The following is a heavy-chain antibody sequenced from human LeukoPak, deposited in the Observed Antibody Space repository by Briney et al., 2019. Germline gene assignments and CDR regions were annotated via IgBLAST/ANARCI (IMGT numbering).Heavy chain of an antibody. Sequence: SETLSLTCSVSGDSITNYYWNWIRQPAGKGLEWIGRIYISGITNYNPSLKSRVTMSVDTSKNHFSLKLSSVTAADTAVYYCARHYGDILTGYSFDYWGQGTLVTVSS. J-gene: IGHJ4*02. CDR2: IYISGIT. CDR1: GDSITNYY. D-gene: IGHD3-9*01. V-gene: IGHV4-4*07. CDR3: ARHYGDILTGYSFDY.